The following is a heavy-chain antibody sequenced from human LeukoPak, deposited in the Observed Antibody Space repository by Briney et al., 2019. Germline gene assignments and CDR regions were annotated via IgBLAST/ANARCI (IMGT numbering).Heavy chain of an antibody. Sequence: MTSETLSLTCTVSGGSISSMSYCWGWIRRPPGKGLEWIGSIYYSGSTYYNPSLKSRVTISVDTSKNQFSLKLSSVTAADTAVYYCARRMESADYWGQGTLVTVSS. J-gene: IGHJ4*02. D-gene: IGHD1-1*01. V-gene: IGHV4-39*01. CDR2: IYYSGST. CDR1: GGSISSMSYC. CDR3: ARRMESADY.